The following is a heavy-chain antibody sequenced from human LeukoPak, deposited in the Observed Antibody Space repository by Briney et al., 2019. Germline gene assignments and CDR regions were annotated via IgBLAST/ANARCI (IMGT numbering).Heavy chain of an antibody. CDR3: ARESGYSSGRDY. V-gene: IGHV4-61*02. CDR2: IYTSGST. Sequence: SETLSLTCTVSGGSISSATYYWSWIRQPAGKGLEWIGRIYTSGSTNYNPSLKSRVTILVDTSKKQFSLKLSSVTAADTAVYYCARESGYSSGRDYWGQGTLVTVSS. J-gene: IGHJ4*02. CDR1: GGSISSATYY. D-gene: IGHD5-18*01.